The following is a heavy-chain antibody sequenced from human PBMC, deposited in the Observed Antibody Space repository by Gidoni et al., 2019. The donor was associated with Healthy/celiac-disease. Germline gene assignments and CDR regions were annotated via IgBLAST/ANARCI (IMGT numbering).Heavy chain of an antibody. Sequence: QVQLVESGGGVVQPGRSLRLSCAASGFTFRGYAMHWVRQAPGKGLGGVAVISYDGSNKYYADSVKGRFTISRDNSENTLYLQMNSLRAEDTAVYYCARLVDYYDSSGFYYFDYWGQGTLVTVSS. D-gene: IGHD3-22*01. CDR1: GFTFRGYA. CDR3: ARLVDYYDSSGFYYFDY. J-gene: IGHJ4*02. V-gene: IGHV3-30-3*01. CDR2: ISYDGSNK.